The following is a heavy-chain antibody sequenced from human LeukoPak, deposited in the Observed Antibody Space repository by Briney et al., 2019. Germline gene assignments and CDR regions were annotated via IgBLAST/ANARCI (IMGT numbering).Heavy chain of an antibody. CDR2: VSGNGVYT. V-gene: IGHV3-23*01. CDR1: GFTFSSFA. CDR3: ARYGDPDSEGLFGKPYFDF. D-gene: IGHD3-10*02. Sequence: SGGSLRLSCVASGFTFSSFAMSWVRQAPGKGLQWVSTVSGNGVYTYYPDSVKGRFTISRDRSSNTVYLQVYSLSAEDTAVYYCARYGDPDSEGLFGKPYFDFWGQGALVTVSS. J-gene: IGHJ4*02.